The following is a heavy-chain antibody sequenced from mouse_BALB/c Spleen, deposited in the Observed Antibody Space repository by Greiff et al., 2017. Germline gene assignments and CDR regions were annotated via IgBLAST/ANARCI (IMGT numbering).Heavy chain of an antibody. CDR2: ILPGSGST. D-gene: IGHD3-2*02. CDR1: GYTFSSYW. V-gene: IGHV1-9*01. J-gene: IGHJ3*01. CDR3: ARSGYPAGFAY. Sequence: QVQLQQSGAELMKPGASVKISCKATGYTFSSYWIEWVKQRPGHGLEWIGEILPGSGSTNYTEKFKGKATFTADTSSNTAYMQLSSLTSEDSAVYYCARSGYPAGFAYWGQGTLVTVSA.